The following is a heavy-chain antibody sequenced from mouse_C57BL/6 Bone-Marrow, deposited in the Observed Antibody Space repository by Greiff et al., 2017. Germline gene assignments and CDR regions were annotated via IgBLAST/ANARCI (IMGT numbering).Heavy chain of an antibody. Sequence: DVQLQESGPGLVKPSQSLSLTCSVTGYSITSGYYWNWIRQFPGNKLEWMGYISYDGSNNYNPSLKNRISITRDTSKNQFFLKLNSVTTEDTATYYCARVPPYYGSRGYAMDYWGQGTSVTVSS. D-gene: IGHD1-1*01. CDR3: ARVPPYYGSRGYAMDY. CDR2: ISYDGSN. J-gene: IGHJ4*01. CDR1: GYSITSGYY. V-gene: IGHV3-6*01.